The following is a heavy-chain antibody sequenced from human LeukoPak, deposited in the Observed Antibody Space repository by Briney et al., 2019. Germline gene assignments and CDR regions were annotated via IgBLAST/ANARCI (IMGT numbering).Heavy chain of an antibody. J-gene: IGHJ4*02. Sequence: GGSLRLFCAVCGFTFSDYYMSWLREAPGKGLEWVLYISSSGSTIFYADSVKGRFTISRDNAKNSLYLQMNSLRAEDTAVYYCARDSGSGYYYSWGQGNLVTVSS. CDR2: ISSSGSTI. CDR3: ARDSGSGYYYS. V-gene: IGHV3-11*04. D-gene: IGHD3-22*01. CDR1: GFTFSDYY.